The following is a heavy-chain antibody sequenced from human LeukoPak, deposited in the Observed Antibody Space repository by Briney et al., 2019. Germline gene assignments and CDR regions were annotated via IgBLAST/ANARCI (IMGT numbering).Heavy chain of an antibody. D-gene: IGHD3-3*01. CDR3: ARVRLRNGYNWFDP. CDR1: GGTFSSYA. Sequence: SVKVSCKASGGTFSSYAFSWVRQAPGQGLEWMGGIIPIFGTSNYAQKFQGRVTITTDESTSTAYMELSSLRSEDTAVYYCARVRLRNGYNWFDPWGQGTLVTVSS. V-gene: IGHV1-69*05. CDR2: IIPIFGTS. J-gene: IGHJ5*02.